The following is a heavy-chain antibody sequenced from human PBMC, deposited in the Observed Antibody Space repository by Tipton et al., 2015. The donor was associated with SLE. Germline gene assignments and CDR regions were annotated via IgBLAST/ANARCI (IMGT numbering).Heavy chain of an antibody. CDR3: AREGCSGGSCYHNWFDP. CDR1: GFTFSNYW. J-gene: IGHJ5*02. CDR2: INRDGSEK. D-gene: IGHD2-15*01. V-gene: IGHV3-7*01. Sequence: SLRLSCAVSGFTFSNYWMSWVRQAPGKGREWVANINRDGSEKYYVDSVKGRFTISRDSAKNSLYLQMNSLRAEDTGVYYCAREGCSGGSCYHNWFDPWGQGTLVTVSS.